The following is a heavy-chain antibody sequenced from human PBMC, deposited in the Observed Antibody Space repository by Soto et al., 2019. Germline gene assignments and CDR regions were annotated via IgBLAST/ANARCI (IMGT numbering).Heavy chain of an antibody. D-gene: IGHD6-13*01. J-gene: IGHJ4*02. Sequence: GGSLRLSCAASGFTFSGSAMHWVRQASGKGLEWVGRIRSKANSYATAYAASVKGRFTISRDDSKNTAYLQMNSLKTEDTPVYYCTRLAPGIASHWGQGTLVTVSS. CDR2: IRSKANSYAT. CDR3: TRLAPGIASH. CDR1: GFTFSGSA. V-gene: IGHV3-73*01.